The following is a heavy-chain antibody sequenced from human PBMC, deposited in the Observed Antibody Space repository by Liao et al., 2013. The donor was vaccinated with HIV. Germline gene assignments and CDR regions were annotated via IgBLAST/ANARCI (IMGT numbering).Heavy chain of an antibody. D-gene: IGHD6-19*01. J-gene: IGHJ4*02. Sequence: QVQLQESGPGLVKPSETLSLTCTVSGGSISSYYWTWIRQPAGKGLEWIGHIYTGMSTTGTTNYNPSLKSRVSISADTSSNHVSLKLTSVTAADTALYYCARAGRIAVAGNYGLRYWGQGTLVTVSS. CDR1: GGSISSYY. CDR3: ARAGRIAVAGNYGLRY. V-gene: IGHV4-4*07. CDR2: IYTGMSTTGTT.